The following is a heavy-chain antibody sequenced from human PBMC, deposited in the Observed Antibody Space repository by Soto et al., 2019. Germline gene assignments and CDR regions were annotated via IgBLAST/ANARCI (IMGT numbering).Heavy chain of an antibody. Sequence: PSETLSLTCTVPGDSISGGDYYWSWIRQAPGKGLQWVGSIYYSGRTYYNPSLESRIAMTVDTSQNQFSLKLSSVTAADSAVYFCARDVDSTILKPNDAFGIWGQGSMVTVSS. J-gene: IGHJ3*02. CDR1: GDSISGGDYY. CDR3: ARDVDSTILKPNDAFGI. CDR2: IYYSGRT. D-gene: IGHD5-18*01. V-gene: IGHV4-30-4*01.